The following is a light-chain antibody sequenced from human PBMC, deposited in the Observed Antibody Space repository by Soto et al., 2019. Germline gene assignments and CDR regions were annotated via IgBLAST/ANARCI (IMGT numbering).Light chain of an antibody. J-gene: IGKJ5*01. V-gene: IGKV1-5*03. CDR2: KAS. CDR3: QQYNTYFT. Sequence: IQIPQSPSTLYASVGDRVTIACRASQSISSWLAWYQQKPGKAPKLLIYKASSLESGVPSRLSGSGSGTEFTLTIRSLQPDDSATYYCQQYNTYFTFGQGTRLEIK. CDR1: QSISSW.